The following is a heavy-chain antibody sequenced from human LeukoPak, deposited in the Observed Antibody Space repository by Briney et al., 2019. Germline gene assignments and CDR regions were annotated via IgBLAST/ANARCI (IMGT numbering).Heavy chain of an antibody. D-gene: IGHD6-25*01. J-gene: IGHJ6*02. V-gene: IGHV3-23*01. Sequence: PGGSLRLSCAASGFTFSSYAMSWVRQAPGKGLEWVSAISGSGGSTYYADSVKGRFTISRDNSKNTLYLQMNSLRAEDTAVYYCARDLIPGYPYYYGMDVWGQGTTVTVSS. CDR3: ARDLIPGYPYYYGMDV. CDR1: GFTFSSYA. CDR2: ISGSGGST.